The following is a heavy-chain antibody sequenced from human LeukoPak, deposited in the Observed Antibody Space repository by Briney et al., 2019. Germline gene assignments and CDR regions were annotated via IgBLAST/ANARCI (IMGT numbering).Heavy chain of an antibody. CDR1: GYTFTGYY. D-gene: IGHD2-15*01. Sequence: ASVKVSCKASGYTFTGYYMHWVRQAPGQGLEWMGWINPNSGGTNYAQKFQGWVTMTRDTSISTAYIELSRLRSDDTAVYYCARSLVVVAATRYYYYYMDVWGKGTTVTVSS. CDR3: ARSLVVVAATRYYYYYMDV. V-gene: IGHV1-2*04. J-gene: IGHJ6*03. CDR2: INPNSGGT.